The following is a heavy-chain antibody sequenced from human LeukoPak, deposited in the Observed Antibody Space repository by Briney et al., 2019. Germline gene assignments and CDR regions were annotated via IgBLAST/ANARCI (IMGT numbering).Heavy chain of an antibody. CDR3: AKDSGSNGYDPIDS. J-gene: IGHJ4*02. V-gene: IGHV3-23*01. CDR1: GFAFSSYT. Sequence: GGSLRLSCAASGFAFSSYTMSWVRQAPGKGLEWVSAFSGSGDSTYYAGSVKGRFTISRDNSKNTLYLQMNSLRAEDTAVYYCAKDSGSNGYDPIDSWGQGTLVTVSS. D-gene: IGHD5-12*01. CDR2: FSGSGDST.